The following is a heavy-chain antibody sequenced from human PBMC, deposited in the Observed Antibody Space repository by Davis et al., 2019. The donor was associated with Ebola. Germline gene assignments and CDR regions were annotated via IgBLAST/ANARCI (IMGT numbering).Heavy chain of an antibody. J-gene: IGHJ5*02. Sequence: GESLKISCAASGFTFSSYSMNWVRQAPGKGLEWVSSISSSSSYIYYADSVKGRFTISRDNAKNSLYLQMNSLRAEDTAVYYCARGVAAAATYVWFDPWGQGTLVTVSS. CDR1: GFTFSSYS. V-gene: IGHV3-21*01. CDR3: ARGVAAAATYVWFDP. D-gene: IGHD6-13*01. CDR2: ISSSSSYI.